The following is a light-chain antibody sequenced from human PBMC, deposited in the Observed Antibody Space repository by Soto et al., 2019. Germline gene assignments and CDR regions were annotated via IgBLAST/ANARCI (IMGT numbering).Light chain of an antibody. CDR1: QTISSW. CDR3: QQLNSYPET. V-gene: IGKV1-5*01. CDR2: DAS. Sequence: QYPSTLSVSVGDRVTITCRASQTISSWLAWYQQKPGKAPNLLIYDASSLEGGVPSRFSGSGSGTEFTPTISSLQRDDFATYYCQQLNSYPETFGQGTKVDIK. J-gene: IGKJ1*01.